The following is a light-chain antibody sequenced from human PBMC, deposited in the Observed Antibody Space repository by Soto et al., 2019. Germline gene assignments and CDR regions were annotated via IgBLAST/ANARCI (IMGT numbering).Light chain of an antibody. J-gene: IGLJ1*01. V-gene: IGLV2-14*03. CDR3: SSYTTSNTRQIV. CDR2: DVS. Sequence: QSALTQTASVSGSPGQSITISCTDTSSDVGGYNYVSWYQHHPGKAPKLLIYDVSNRPSGVSNRFSGSKSDNTASLTISGLQPEDQADYYCSSYTTSNTRQIVFGTGTKVTVL. CDR1: SSDVGGYNY.